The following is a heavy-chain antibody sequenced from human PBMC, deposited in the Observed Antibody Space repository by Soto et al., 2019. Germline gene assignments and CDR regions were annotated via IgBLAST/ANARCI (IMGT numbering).Heavy chain of an antibody. CDR3: ARDPHLSSWRKIDY. CDR2: INTFHGNI. Sequence: QVQLVQSGPEVKKPGASVKISCKASGYTFTNYGISWVRQAPGQGLEWMAWINTFHGNIDTAVNFEARVTLTTDTSTRTAYMEQRSLRSDATDVYYCARDPHLSSWRKIDYWGQGTLVTVSS. J-gene: IGHJ4*02. V-gene: IGHV1-18*01. CDR1: GYTFTNYG. D-gene: IGHD6-13*01.